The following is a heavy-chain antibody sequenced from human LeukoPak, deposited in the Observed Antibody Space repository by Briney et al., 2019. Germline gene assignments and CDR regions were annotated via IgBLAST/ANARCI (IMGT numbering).Heavy chain of an antibody. CDR3: ARAEGEIYYRKGSNNWFDP. J-gene: IGHJ5*02. D-gene: IGHD3-10*01. CDR2: INPNSGGT. Sequence: ASVKVSCKASGYTFTGYYMHWVRQAPGEGLGWMGWINPNSGGTKYAQKFQGRVTMTRDTSINTAYMEVRRLTSDDTAVYYCARAEGEIYYRKGSNNWFDPWGQGTLVTVSS. V-gene: IGHV1-2*02. CDR1: GYTFTGYY.